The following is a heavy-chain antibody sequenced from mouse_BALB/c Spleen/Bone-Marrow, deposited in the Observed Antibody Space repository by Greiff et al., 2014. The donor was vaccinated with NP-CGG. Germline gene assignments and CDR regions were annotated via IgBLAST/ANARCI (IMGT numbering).Heavy chain of an antibody. CDR2: IWADGST. CDR3: ARITTATGAMDY. Sequence: VHLVESGPGLVAPSQSLSITCTVSGFSLTNYGVHWVRQPPGKGLEWLGVIWADGSTNYNSALMSRLSISKDNSKSQVFFKRNSLQTDDTAMYYCARITTATGAMDYWGQGTSVTVSS. CDR1: GFSLTNYG. V-gene: IGHV2-9*02. J-gene: IGHJ4*01. D-gene: IGHD1-2*01.